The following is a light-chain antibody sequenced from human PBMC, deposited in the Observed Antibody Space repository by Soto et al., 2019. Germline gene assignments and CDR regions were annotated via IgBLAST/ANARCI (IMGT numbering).Light chain of an antibody. V-gene: IGLV2-14*01. CDR2: EVS. Sequence: QSALTQPASVSGSPGQSITISCTGTSSDVGGYNYVSWYQQHPGKAPKLMIYEVSHRPSGVSNRFSGSKSGNTASLTISGLQAEEEADYYCSSYTTSGTLVLFGGGTKVTVL. J-gene: IGLJ2*01. CDR3: SSYTTSGTLVL. CDR1: SSDVGGYNY.